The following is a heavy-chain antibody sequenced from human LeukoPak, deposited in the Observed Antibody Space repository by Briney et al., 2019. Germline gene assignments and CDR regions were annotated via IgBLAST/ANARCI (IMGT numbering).Heavy chain of an antibody. CDR1: GASITSSSFY. Sequence: SEALSLTCSVSGASITSSSFYWGWIRQPPGKGLEWIGSIYYTGSADYNPSLKSRVTISVDTSKNQFSLKLTSVTAADAAVYYCARHRYCNSSSCYAFDYWGQGTLVTVSS. V-gene: IGHV4-39*01. J-gene: IGHJ4*02. CDR3: ARHRYCNSSSCYAFDY. D-gene: IGHD2-2*01. CDR2: IYYTGSA.